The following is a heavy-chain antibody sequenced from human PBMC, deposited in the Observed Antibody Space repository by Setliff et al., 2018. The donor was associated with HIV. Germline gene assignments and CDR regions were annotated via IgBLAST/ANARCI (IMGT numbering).Heavy chain of an antibody. CDR1: GDSIGSSSYY. D-gene: IGHD3-10*01. CDR3: ARWHPPYGFWEEDY. Sequence: SETLSLTCTVSGDSIGSSSYYLAWIRQPPGKGLEWIGNIYYSGTTYYNPSLKTRVTISVDGYKNQVSLKRKSVTAAYTAVYYCARWHPPYGFWEEDYWGQGTLVTVSS. V-gene: IGHV4-39*01. J-gene: IGHJ4*02. CDR2: IYYSGTT.